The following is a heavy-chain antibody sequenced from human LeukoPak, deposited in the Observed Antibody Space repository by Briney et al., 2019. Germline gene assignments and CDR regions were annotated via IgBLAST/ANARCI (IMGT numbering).Heavy chain of an antibody. CDR3: AKDRVAAAGILDY. Sequence: PGGSLRLSCAASGFTVSSNYMSWVRQAPGKGLEWVSIIYSGGNTYYADSVKGRFTISRDNSKNTLYLQMNSLRAEDTAVYYCAKDRVAAAGILDYWGQGTLVTVSS. CDR2: IYSGGNT. D-gene: IGHD6-13*01. V-gene: IGHV3-53*01. J-gene: IGHJ4*02. CDR1: GFTVSSNY.